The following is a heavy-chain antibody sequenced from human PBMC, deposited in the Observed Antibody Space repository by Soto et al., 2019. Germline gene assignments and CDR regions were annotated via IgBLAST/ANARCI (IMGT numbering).Heavy chain of an antibody. J-gene: IGHJ4*02. CDR3: ARGLNGYLHYFDY. D-gene: IGHD5-18*01. Sequence: ASVKVSCKASGYTFTSYAMHWVRQAPGQRLEWMGWINAGNGNTKYSQKFQGRVTITRDTSASTAYMEPSSLRSEDTAVYYCARGLNGYLHYFDYWGQGTPVTVSS. CDR2: INAGNGNT. CDR1: GYTFTSYA. V-gene: IGHV1-3*01.